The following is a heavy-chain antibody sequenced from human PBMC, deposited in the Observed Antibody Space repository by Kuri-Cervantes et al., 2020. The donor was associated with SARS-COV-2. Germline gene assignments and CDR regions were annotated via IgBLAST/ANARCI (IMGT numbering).Heavy chain of an antibody. D-gene: IGHD2-2*02. CDR2: INHSGSA. CDR1: GGSFSGFY. V-gene: IGHV4-34*01. Sequence: GSLRLSCAVYGGSFSGFYWSWIRQAPGKGLEWIGEINHSGSANYSPSLKSRVTISVDRSKNQFSLKLSSVTAADTAVYYCATLSHSFLGYCSSTSCYNGDYWGQGTLVTVSS. J-gene: IGHJ4*02. CDR3: ATLSHSFLGYCSSTSCYNGDY.